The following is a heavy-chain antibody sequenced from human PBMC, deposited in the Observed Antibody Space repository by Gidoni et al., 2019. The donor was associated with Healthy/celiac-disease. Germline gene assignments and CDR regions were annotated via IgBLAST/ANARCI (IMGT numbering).Heavy chain of an antibody. D-gene: IGHD4-17*01. J-gene: IGHJ4*02. CDR1: RYTFTSYA. CDR2: NNAGNGNT. CDR3: AMDIPPSDDYGDPPVRLDY. Sequence: QVQLVQSGAVVKKPGASVKVSCKASRYTFTSYAMHWVRQAPGQRLEWMGWNNAGNGNTKYSQKFQGRVTITRDTSASTAYMELSSLRSEDTAVYYCAMDIPPSDDYGDPPVRLDYWGQGTLVTVSS. V-gene: IGHV1-3*01.